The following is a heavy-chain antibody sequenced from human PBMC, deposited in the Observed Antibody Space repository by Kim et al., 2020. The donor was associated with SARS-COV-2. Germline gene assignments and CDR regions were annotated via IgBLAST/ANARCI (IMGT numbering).Heavy chain of an antibody. CDR2: T. J-gene: IGHJ4*02. V-gene: IGHV4-59*09. D-gene: IGHD6-13*01. CDR3: ARGIAAAGVDY. Sequence: TNSHPSLKSRVTISVDTSKNQFSLKLSSVTAADTAVYYCARGIAAAGVDYWGQGTLVTVSS.